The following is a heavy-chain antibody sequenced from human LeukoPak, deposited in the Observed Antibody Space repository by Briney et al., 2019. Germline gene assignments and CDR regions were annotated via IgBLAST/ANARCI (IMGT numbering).Heavy chain of an antibody. D-gene: IGHD2-15*01. J-gene: IGHJ4*02. V-gene: IGHV3-11*04. CDR2: ISSSGSTI. Sequence: GGSLRLSCAASGFTFSDYYMSWIRQAPGKGLEWVSYISSSGSTIYYADSVKGRFTISRDDAKNSLYLQMNSLRAEDTAVYYCARDYCSGGSCYSDYRDYWGQGTLVTVSS. CDR3: ARDYCSGGSCYSDYRDY. CDR1: GFTFSDYY.